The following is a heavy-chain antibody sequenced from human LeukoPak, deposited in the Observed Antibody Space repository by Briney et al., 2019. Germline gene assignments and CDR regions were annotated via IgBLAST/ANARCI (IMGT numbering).Heavy chain of an antibody. J-gene: IGHJ3*02. V-gene: IGHV4-4*07. CDR2: IYTSGST. Sequence: SETLSLTCTVSGGSISSYYWSWIRQPAGKGLEWIGRIYTSGSTNYNPSPKSRVTMSVDTSKNQFSLKLSSVNAADTAVYYCATSTLAYCGGDCYADAFDIWGQGTMVTVSS. CDR3: ATSTLAYCGGDCYADAFDI. CDR1: GGSISSYY. D-gene: IGHD2-21*02.